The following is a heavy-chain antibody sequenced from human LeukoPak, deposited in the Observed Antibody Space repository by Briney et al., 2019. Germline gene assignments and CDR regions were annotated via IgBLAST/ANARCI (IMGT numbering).Heavy chain of an antibody. D-gene: IGHD4-11*01. Sequence: GGSLRLSCAASGFTFSDHYMDWVRQAPGKGLEWVSSISSSSSYIYYADSVKGRFTISRDNAKNSLYLQMNSLRAEDTAVYYCARDYYSNYGVALDYWGQGTLVTVSS. CDR1: GFTFSDHY. V-gene: IGHV3-21*01. J-gene: IGHJ4*02. CDR2: ISSSSSYI. CDR3: ARDYYSNYGVALDY.